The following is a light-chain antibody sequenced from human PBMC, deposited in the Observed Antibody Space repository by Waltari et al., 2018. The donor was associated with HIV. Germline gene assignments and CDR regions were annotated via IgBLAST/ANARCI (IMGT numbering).Light chain of an antibody. CDR3: QSADSSGTS. Sequence: SDEVTQTPSVSVSPGQTARITCSGETLPKKFVYWYQQKPGQAPVVVIYKDNERSSGIPERFSGSSSGTRATLTISGVQAEDEADYYCQSADSSGTSFGGGTKLTVL. J-gene: IGLJ2*01. V-gene: IGLV3-25*03. CDR1: TLPKKF. CDR2: KDN.